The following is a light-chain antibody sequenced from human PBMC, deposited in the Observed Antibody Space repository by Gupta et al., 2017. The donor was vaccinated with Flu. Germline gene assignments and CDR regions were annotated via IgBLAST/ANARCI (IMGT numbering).Light chain of an antibody. CDR3: QQRSNWPLT. CDR2: DAS. Sequence: PATLSLSPGARATRSCRASQSVSSYLAWYQQKPGQAPRLLIYDASNRATGIPARFSGSGSGTDFTLTISSLEPEDFAVYYCQQRSNWPLTFGGGTKVETK. V-gene: IGKV3-11*01. CDR1: QSVSSY. J-gene: IGKJ4*01.